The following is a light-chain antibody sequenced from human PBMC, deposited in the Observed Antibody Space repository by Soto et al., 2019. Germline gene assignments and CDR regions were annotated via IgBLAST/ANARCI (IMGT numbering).Light chain of an antibody. CDR3: SSLTTSFTYV. J-gene: IGLJ1*01. Sequence: QSVLTQPASVSGSPGQSVAISCTGTSSDVGAYNYISWYQQHPGKAPKLLLSEVSNRPSGVSDRFSGSKSGNTASLTISGFQAEDEGDYYCSSLTTSFTYVFGTGTKLTVL. V-gene: IGLV2-14*01. CDR1: SSDVGAYNY. CDR2: EVS.